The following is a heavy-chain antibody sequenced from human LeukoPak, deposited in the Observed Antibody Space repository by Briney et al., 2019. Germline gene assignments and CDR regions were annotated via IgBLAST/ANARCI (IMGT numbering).Heavy chain of an antibody. D-gene: IGHD3-22*01. CDR2: ISSSGRSI. CDR1: GFTFSSYE. V-gene: IGHV3-48*03. Sequence: GGSLRLSCVASGFTFSSYEMNWVRQAPGKGLEWVSYISSSGRSIYYADSVKGRFTISRDNARNSLYLQMNSLRDEDTAVYYCARGRHYYDSSGYFGRFDYWGQGTLVTVSS. CDR3: ARGRHYYDSSGYFGRFDY. J-gene: IGHJ4*02.